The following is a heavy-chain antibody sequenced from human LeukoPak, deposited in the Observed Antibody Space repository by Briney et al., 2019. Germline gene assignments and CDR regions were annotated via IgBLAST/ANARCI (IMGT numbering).Heavy chain of an antibody. CDR2: IYHSGST. V-gene: IGHV4-30-2*01. J-gene: IGHJ4*02. Sequence: PSETLSLTCTVSGGSISSGGYYWNWIRQPPGKGLERIGYIYHSGSTYYNPSLKSRVTISVDRSKNQFSLKLSSVTAADTAVYYCARATFGYYYFDYWGQGTLVTVSS. CDR1: GGSISSGGYY. D-gene: IGHD3-10*01. CDR3: ARATFGYYYFDY.